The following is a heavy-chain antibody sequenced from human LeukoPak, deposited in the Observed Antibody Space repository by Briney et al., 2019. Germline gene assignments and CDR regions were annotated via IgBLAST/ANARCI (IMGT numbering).Heavy chain of an antibody. CDR1: GFTFSSYG. J-gene: IGHJ4*02. Sequence: PGGSLRFSCAASGFTFSSYGMIWVRQAPGKGLEWVSGISGSGGSTYLADSVKGRFTISRDNSKNTLYLQMNSLRADDTAVYYCAKDRPTVYSSSWLHFLDSWGQGTLVTVSS. CDR2: ISGSGGST. CDR3: AKDRPTVYSSSWLHFLDS. D-gene: IGHD6-13*01. V-gene: IGHV3-23*01.